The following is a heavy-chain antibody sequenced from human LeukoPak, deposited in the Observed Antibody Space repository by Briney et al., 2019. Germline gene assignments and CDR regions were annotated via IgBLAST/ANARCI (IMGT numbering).Heavy chain of an antibody. CDR1: GFTFSSYA. CDR3: AKMIGVVVVPGYYFDY. J-gene: IGHJ4*02. V-gene: IGHV3-23*01. Sequence: GGSLRLSCAASGFTFSSYAMSWVRQAPGKGLEWVSAISGSGGSTYYADSVKGRFTISRDNSKNTLYLQMNSLRAEDTAVYYCAKMIGVVVVPGYYFDYWGQGTLVTVSS. D-gene: IGHD2-2*01. CDR2: ISGSGGST.